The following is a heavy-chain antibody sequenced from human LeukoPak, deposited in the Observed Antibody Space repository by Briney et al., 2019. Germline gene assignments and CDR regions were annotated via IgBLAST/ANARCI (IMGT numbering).Heavy chain of an antibody. CDR2: INPNSGGT. J-gene: IGHJ4*02. CDR3: ARVGLHLHTSRIAAAVAQGYFDY. D-gene: IGHD6-13*01. V-gene: IGHV1-2*02. CDR1: GYTFTGYY. Sequence: ASVKVSCKASGYTFTGYYMHWVRQAPGQGLEWMGWINPNSGGTNYAQKFQGRVTMTRDTSISTAYMELSRLRSDDTAVYYCARVGLHLHTSRIAAAVAQGYFDYWGQGTLVTVSS.